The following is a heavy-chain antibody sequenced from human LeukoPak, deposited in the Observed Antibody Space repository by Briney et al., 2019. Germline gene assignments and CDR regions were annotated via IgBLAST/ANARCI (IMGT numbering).Heavy chain of an antibody. D-gene: IGHD3-22*01. Sequence: GGSLRLSCAASGFTFSSYGMHWVRQAPGKGLEWVAVIWYDGSNKYYADSVKGRFTISRDNSKNTLYLQMNSLRAEDTAVYYCARALSYDSSGSTAAFDIWGQGTMVTVSS. J-gene: IGHJ3*02. CDR3: ARALSYDSSGSTAAFDI. CDR1: GFTFSSYG. CDR2: IWYDGSNK. V-gene: IGHV3-33*01.